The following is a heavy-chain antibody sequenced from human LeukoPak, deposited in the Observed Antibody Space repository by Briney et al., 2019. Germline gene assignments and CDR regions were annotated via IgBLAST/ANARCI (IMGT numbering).Heavy chain of an antibody. V-gene: IGHV3-7*01. CDR2: MNQDGSEK. Sequence: PGGSLRLSCAASGLSHSIYWMSCVRQGPGKGLEWVANMNQDGSEKDYAGSVKGRFTISRDNAKNSMYLQMNSLRVEDTAVYYCARETTAGAEISDYYSMDVSGHGTTVTVSS. J-gene: IGHJ6*03. D-gene: IGHD6-13*01. CDR3: ARETTAGAEISDYYSMDV. CDR1: GLSHSIYW.